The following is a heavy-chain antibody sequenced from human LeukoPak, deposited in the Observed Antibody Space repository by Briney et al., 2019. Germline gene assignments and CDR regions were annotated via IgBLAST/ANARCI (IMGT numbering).Heavy chain of an antibody. D-gene: IGHD4-17*01. CDR2: INTDGTST. Sequence: GGSLRLSCAASGFTFTTYWMHWVRQAPGKGLVWVSRINTDGTSTSYADSVKGRFTISRDNAKNTLYLQMSSLRVEDTAVYYCARVHYGPDYWGHGTLVTVS. J-gene: IGHJ4*01. V-gene: IGHV3-74*01. CDR1: GFTFTTYW. CDR3: ARVHYGPDY.